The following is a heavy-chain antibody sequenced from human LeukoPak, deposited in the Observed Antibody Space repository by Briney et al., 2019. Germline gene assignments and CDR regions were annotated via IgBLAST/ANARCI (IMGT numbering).Heavy chain of an antibody. V-gene: IGHV3-73*01. CDR1: GFTFSGSA. CDR3: ASNHNYRFDF. D-gene: IGHD3-10*01. Sequence: GGSLRLSCAASGFTFSGSAMHWVRQASGKGLEWVGRIRSKANSYATAYAASVKGRFTISRDDSKNTAYLQMNSLRGEDTAVYYCASNHNYRFDFWGQGTLVTVSS. J-gene: IGHJ4*02. CDR2: IRSKANSYAT.